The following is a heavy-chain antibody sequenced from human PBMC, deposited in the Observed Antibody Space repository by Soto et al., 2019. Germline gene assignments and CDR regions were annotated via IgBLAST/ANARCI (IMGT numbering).Heavy chain of an antibody. CDR1: GGTFSSYT. D-gene: IGHD2-21*01. J-gene: IGHJ4*02. Sequence: AASVKVSCKASGGTFSSYTISWVRQAPGQGLEWMGRIIPILGIANYAQKFQGRVTITRDKSTSTAYMELSRLRSDDTAVYYCAREGLASQFDYWGQGTLVTVSS. CDR3: AREGLASQFDY. V-gene: IGHV1-69*04. CDR2: IIPILGIA.